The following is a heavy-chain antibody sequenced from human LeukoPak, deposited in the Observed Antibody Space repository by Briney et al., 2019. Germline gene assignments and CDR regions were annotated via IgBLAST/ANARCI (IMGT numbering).Heavy chain of an antibody. J-gene: IGHJ4*02. Sequence: GGSLRLSCAASGFTFDDYAMHWVRQAPGKGLEWVSGISWNSGSIGYADSVKGRFTISRDNAKNSPYLQMNSLRAEDMALYYCAKGGVVVVPAAEVDYFDYWGQGTLVTVSS. CDR2: ISWNSGSI. CDR1: GFTFDDYA. CDR3: AKGGVVVVPAAEVDYFDY. D-gene: IGHD2-2*01. V-gene: IGHV3-9*03.